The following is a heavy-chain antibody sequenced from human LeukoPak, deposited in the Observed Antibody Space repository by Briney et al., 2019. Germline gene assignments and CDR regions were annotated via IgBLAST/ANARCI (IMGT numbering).Heavy chain of an antibody. J-gene: IGHJ5*02. CDR3: ARDRARLTVVTPGDWFDP. Sequence: GGSLRLSCEASGFTFSDYYMSWTRQAPGKGLEWVSYISSSSSYTNYADSVKGRFTISRDNAKNSLYLQMNSLRAEDTAVYYCARDRARLTVVTPGDWFDPWGQGTLVTVSS. CDR1: GFTFSDYY. D-gene: IGHD4-23*01. V-gene: IGHV3-11*06. CDR2: ISSSSSYT.